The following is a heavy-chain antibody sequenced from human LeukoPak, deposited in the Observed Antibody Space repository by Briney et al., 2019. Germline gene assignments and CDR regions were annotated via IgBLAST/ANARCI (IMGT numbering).Heavy chain of an antibody. CDR2: IWYDGSNK. CDR3: ARVRLYSSGSPGDY. J-gene: IGHJ4*02. Sequence: GGSLRLSCAASGFTFSSYGMHWVRQAPGKGLEWVAVIWYDGSNKYYADSVKGRFTISRDNSKNTLYLQMNSLRAEDTAVYYCARVRLYSSGSPGDYWGQGTLVTVSS. V-gene: IGHV3-33*01. CDR1: GFTFSSYG. D-gene: IGHD6-19*01.